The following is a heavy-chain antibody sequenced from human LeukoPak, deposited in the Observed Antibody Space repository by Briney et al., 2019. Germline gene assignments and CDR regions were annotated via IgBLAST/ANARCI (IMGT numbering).Heavy chain of an antibody. V-gene: IGHV3-11*04. CDR3: ARRLEWEPAFDY. J-gene: IGHJ4*02. D-gene: IGHD1-26*01. CDR2: ISGSGSTI. CDR1: GFTFGDYS. Sequence: PGGSLRLSCAASGFTFGDYSMTWIRQAPGKGLEWVSYISGSGSTIYYADSVKGRFTISRDNAKNTLYLQMNSLRAEDTAVYYCARRLEWEPAFDYWGQGTLVTVSS.